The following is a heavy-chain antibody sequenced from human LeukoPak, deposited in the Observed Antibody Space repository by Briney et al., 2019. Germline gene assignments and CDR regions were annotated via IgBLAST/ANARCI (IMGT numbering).Heavy chain of an antibody. V-gene: IGHV1-18*01. D-gene: IGHD5-12*01. J-gene: IGHJ4*02. Sequence: GASVKVSCKASGYSFTNYGISWVRQAPGQGLERMGWISAYNGNTNYAQKFQGRVTMTTDTSTSTAYMELRSLGSDDTAVYYCARDYGSSVLRLDYWGQGTLVTVSS. CDR2: ISAYNGNT. CDR3: ARDYGSSVLRLDY. CDR1: GYSFTNYG.